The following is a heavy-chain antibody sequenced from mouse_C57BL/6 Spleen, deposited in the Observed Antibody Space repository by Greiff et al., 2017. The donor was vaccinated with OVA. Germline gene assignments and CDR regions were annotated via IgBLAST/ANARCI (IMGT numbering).Heavy chain of an antibody. CDR1: GYTFTSYW. CDR3: ARSPGDYAMDY. Sequence: HVQLQQPGAELVKPGASVKMSCKASGYTFTSYWITWVKQRPGQGLEWIGDIYPGSGSTNYNEKFKSKATLTVETSSSTAYMQLSSLTSEDSAVYYCARSPGDYAMDYWGQGTSVTVSS. CDR2: IYPGSGST. V-gene: IGHV1-55*01. J-gene: IGHJ4*01.